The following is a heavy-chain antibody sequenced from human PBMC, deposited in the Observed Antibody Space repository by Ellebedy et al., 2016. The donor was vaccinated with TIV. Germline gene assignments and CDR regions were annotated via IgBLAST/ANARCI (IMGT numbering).Heavy chain of an antibody. J-gene: IGHJ5*02. V-gene: IGHV4-39*07. D-gene: IGHD1-26*01. CDR1: GDSVSDDSCY. CDR2: IYYTGNT. Sequence: MPSETLSLTCTVSGDSVSDDSCYWGWIRQPPGKGLEWLGSIYYTGNTFYNPSLKSRDTMSLDTSKNQFSLRLTSVTAADTAVYYCARDELLSGFDPWGQGTLVTVSS. CDR3: ARDELLSGFDP.